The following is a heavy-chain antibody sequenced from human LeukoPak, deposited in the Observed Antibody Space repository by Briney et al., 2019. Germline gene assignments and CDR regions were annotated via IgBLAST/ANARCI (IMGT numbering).Heavy chain of an antibody. Sequence: GGSLRLSCAASGFTFSSYAMTWVRQAPGKGLEWVSAISGSGADTYYTDSVRGRFSISRDNSKNTLYLQMNSLTAEDTAVYYCAEDFSRALISGWRFDYWGQGTLVTVSS. V-gene: IGHV3-23*01. D-gene: IGHD6-19*01. J-gene: IGHJ4*02. CDR1: GFTFSSYA. CDR2: ISGSGADT. CDR3: AEDFSRALISGWRFDY.